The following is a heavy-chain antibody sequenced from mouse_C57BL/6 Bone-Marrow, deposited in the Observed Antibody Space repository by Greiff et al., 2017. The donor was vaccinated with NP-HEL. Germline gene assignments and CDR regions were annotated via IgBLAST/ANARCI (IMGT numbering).Heavy chain of an antibody. J-gene: IGHJ4*01. Sequence: EVQLQQSGPELVKPGASVKISCKASGYTFTDYYMNWVKQSHGKSLEWIGDINPNNGGTSYNQKFKGKATLTVDKSSSTAYMELRSLTSEDSAVYYCARDGSSSPYAMDDWGQGTSVTVSS. V-gene: IGHV1-26*01. CDR3: ARDGSSSPYAMDD. CDR1: GYTFTDYY. CDR2: INPNNGGT. D-gene: IGHD1-1*01.